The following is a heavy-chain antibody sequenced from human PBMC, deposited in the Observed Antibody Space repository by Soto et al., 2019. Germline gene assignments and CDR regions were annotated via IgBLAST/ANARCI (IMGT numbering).Heavy chain of an antibody. Sequence: GASVKVSCKASGYTFTGYYMHWVRQAPGHGLEWMGWINPNTGGKNSAQKFQGRVTMTRDTPISTAYMELSKLRSDDAAVYYCARPPGYSSDWYYLDLWGQGTKVTVSS. J-gene: IGHJ4*02. D-gene: IGHD6-19*01. CDR3: ARPPGYSSDWYYLDL. CDR1: GYTFTGYY. V-gene: IGHV1-2*02. CDR2: INPNTGGK.